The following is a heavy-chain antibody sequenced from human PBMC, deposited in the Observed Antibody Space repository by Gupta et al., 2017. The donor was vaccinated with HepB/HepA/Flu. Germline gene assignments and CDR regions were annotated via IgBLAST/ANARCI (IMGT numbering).Heavy chain of an antibody. J-gene: IGHJ4*02. Sequence: AASGFTFSTYAMNWVRQAPGKGLEWVSVISNSGGSTYYADSVKGRFTISRDNSKNTLYLQMNGLRAEDTAVYYCAKLNSGGVYYPIDSWGQGTLVTVSS. CDR1: GFTFSTYA. CDR2: ISNSGGST. D-gene: IGHD2-21*01. CDR3: AKLNSGGVYYPIDS. V-gene: IGHV3-23*01.